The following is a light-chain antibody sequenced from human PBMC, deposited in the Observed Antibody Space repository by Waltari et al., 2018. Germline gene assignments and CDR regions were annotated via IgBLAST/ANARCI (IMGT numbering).Light chain of an antibody. V-gene: IGLV3-21*04. CDR3: LVWHSTIDHQGV. Sequence: SYVVTQSPSVSVAPGETARITCGGDNIGSESVHWYQPRPGQAPVLVISYDSDRPSGIPERFSGSNSGNTATLTISWVEAEDEDDYYCLVWHSTIDHQGVFGGGTKLTVL. CDR2: YDS. CDR1: NIGSES. J-gene: IGLJ2*01.